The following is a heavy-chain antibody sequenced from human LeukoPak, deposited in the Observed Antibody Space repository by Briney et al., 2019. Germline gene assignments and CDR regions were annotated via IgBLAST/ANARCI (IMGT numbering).Heavy chain of an antibody. D-gene: IGHD3-22*01. CDR2: ISSSSSTI. CDR3: ARGYYYDSSALTPTDY. Sequence: GGSLRLSCAASGFTFSDYYMSWIRQAPGKGLEWVSYISSSSSTIYYADSVKGRFTISRDNAKNSLYLQMNSLRDEDTAVYYCARGYYYDSSALTPTDYWGQGTLVTVSS. CDR1: GFTFSDYY. J-gene: IGHJ4*02. V-gene: IGHV3-11*04.